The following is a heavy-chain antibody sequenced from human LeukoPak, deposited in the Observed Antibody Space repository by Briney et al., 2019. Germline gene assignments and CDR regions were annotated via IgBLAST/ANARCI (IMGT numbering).Heavy chain of an antibody. J-gene: IGHJ4*02. CDR2: ISGSGGST. CDR1: GCALSSYA. D-gene: IGHD3-10*01. V-gene: IGHV3-23*01. CDR3: AKDLDYYGSGSYYPY. Sequence: PGGSLRLLCAAYGCALSSYAMSWVRQAPGKGLEWVSAISGSGGSTYYADSVKGRFTISRDNSKNTLYLQMNSLRAEDTAVYYCAKDLDYYGSGSYYPYWGQGALVTVSS.